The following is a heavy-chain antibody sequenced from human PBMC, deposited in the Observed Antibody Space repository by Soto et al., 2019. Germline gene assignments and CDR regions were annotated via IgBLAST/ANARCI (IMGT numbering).Heavy chain of an antibody. Sequence: EVQLLESGGGLVQPGGSLRLSCAASRFTFSSYAMSWVRQAPGKGLEWVSSISGSGGSTYYAESVKGRFTISRDNSKNPLYLQVNSLRAEDTAVYYCAKDGGSGSYLDYWGQGTLVTVSS. CDR3: AKDGGSGSYLDY. D-gene: IGHD3-10*01. J-gene: IGHJ4*02. V-gene: IGHV3-23*01. CDR2: ISGSGGST. CDR1: RFTFSSYA.